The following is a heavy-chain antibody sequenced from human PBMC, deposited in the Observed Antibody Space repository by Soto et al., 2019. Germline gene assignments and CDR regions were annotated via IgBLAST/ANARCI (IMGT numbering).Heavy chain of an antibody. Sequence: GGSLRLSCAASGFTFSSYAMSWVRQAPGKGLEWVSAISGSGGSTYYADSVKGRFTISRDNSKNTLYLAMNSLRAEDTAVYYCAKDRRVYYDSSGYYPDWFDPWGQGTLVTVSS. J-gene: IGHJ5*02. CDR3: AKDRRVYYDSSGYYPDWFDP. CDR2: ISGSGGST. D-gene: IGHD3-22*01. CDR1: GFTFSSYA. V-gene: IGHV3-23*01.